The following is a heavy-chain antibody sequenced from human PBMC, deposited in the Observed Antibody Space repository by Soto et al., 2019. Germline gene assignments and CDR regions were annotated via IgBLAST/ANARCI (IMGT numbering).Heavy chain of an antibody. J-gene: IGHJ6*01. CDR1: GFTFRNYA. CDR3: ARTGRDFYGLDV. CDR2: ISAAGDP. Sequence: EVQLVESGGGLVQPGGSLRLSCEASGFTFRNYAMHWVRQGTGKGVEWVSGISAAGDPEYADSVEGRFNISRENAQNSFFLQMNSLRVGDTAVYYCARTGRDFYGLDVRGQGTRVIVSS. D-gene: IGHD1-1*01. V-gene: IGHV3-13*05.